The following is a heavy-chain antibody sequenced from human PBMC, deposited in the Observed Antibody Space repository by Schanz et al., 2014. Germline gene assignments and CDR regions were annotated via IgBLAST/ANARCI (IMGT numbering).Heavy chain of an antibody. CDR1: GYAFTTYG. D-gene: IGHD4-17*01. V-gene: IGHV1-46*01. Sequence: QVQLVQSGAEVKKPGASVRVSCKVSGYAFTTYGISWVRQAPGQGLEWMGIINLSGGSTNNAQKFQGRLTMTRDTSTSTVYMELSSLRSEDTAVYYCARGYGDSPTDYWGQGSLXTVSS. J-gene: IGHJ4*02. CDR2: INLSGGST. CDR3: ARGYGDSPTDY.